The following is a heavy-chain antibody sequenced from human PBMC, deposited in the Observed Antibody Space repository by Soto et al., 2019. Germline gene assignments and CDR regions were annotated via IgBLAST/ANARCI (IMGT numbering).Heavy chain of an antibody. V-gene: IGHV3-30*18. CDR2: ISYDGSQK. J-gene: IGHJ4*02. Sequence: QVQLVESGGGVVQPGRSLRLSCAASGFTFSSYGIHWVRQAPGKGLEWLAVISYDGSQKYYADSVKGRFTISRDNTQNTVFLQMNSLRAEDTAVYFCAKQYYDCWSDYRRNCFDHWGQGTLITVSS. CDR3: AKQYYDCWSDYRRNCFDH. CDR1: GFTFSSYG. D-gene: IGHD3-3*01.